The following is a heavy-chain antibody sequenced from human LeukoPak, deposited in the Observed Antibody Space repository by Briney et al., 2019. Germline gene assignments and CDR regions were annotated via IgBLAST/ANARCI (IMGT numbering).Heavy chain of an antibody. CDR2: INAGNGNT. D-gene: IGHD5-12*01. Sequence: GASVKVSCKASGYTVTSYAMHWVRQAPGQRLEWMGWINAGNGNTKYSQKFQGRVAITRDTSASTAYMELSSLISEDTAVYYCARDRGAYDDYWGQGTLVTVSS. CDR1: GYTVTSYA. V-gene: IGHV1-3*01. CDR3: ARDRGAYDDY. J-gene: IGHJ4*02.